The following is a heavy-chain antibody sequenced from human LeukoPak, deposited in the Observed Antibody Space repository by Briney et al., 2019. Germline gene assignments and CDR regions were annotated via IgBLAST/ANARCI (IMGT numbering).Heavy chain of an antibody. CDR1: GFTFYDYA. J-gene: IGHJ2*01. D-gene: IGHD2-8*01. V-gene: IGHV3-9*01. CDR3: ARDQLVLMVKKGYFDL. Sequence: QAGGSLRLSCAASGFTFYDYAMHWVRQAPGKGLEWVSGISWNSGSIVYADSVKGRFTISRDNAKNSLYLQMNSLRAEDTAVYYCARDQLVLMVKKGYFDLWGRGTLVTVSS. CDR2: ISWNSGSI.